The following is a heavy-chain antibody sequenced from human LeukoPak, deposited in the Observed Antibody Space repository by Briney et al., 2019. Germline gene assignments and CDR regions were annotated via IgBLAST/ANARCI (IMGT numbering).Heavy chain of an antibody. D-gene: IGHD3-10*01. Sequence: GGSLRLSCAASKFTFSDYYMNWIRQAPGKGLEWVSYISNSGTIISYADSVRGRFTISRDNTKNSLDLQMNSLRAEDTAVYYCARRITKIRGFRSLHGFDPWGQGTLVIVSS. CDR1: KFTFSDYY. V-gene: IGHV3-11*01. CDR2: ISNSGTII. J-gene: IGHJ5*02. CDR3: ARRITKIRGFRSLHGFDP.